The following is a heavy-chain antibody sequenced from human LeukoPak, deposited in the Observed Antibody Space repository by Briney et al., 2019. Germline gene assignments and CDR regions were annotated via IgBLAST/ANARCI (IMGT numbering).Heavy chain of an antibody. CDR3: ARASQRLGDSDY. CDR1: GYTFTMFG. J-gene: IGHJ4*02. Sequence: ASVKVSCKASGYTFTMFGISWVRQAPGQGLEWMGWISAYNGDIKYAQKFQGRVTMTTDTPPSTAYIEVRSLRSDDTAVYYCARASQRLGDSDYWGQGTLVTVSS. V-gene: IGHV1-18*01. CDR2: ISAYNGDI. D-gene: IGHD6-25*01.